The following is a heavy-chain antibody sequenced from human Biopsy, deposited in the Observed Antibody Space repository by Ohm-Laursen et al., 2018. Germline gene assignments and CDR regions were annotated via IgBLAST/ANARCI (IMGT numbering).Heavy chain of an antibody. V-gene: IGHV4-4*07. Sequence: SETLSLTWSVYGGSFNGYFWSWIRQPPGKGLEWIGRIYTSGSPNYNLSLESRVTMSVDTSKNQFSLNLRSVTAADTAVYYCARGTGRYYVYGAFDIWGQGTVVTVSS. CDR3: ARGTGRYYVYGAFDI. CDR2: IYTSGSP. D-gene: IGHD1-26*01. CDR1: GGSFNGYF. J-gene: IGHJ3*02.